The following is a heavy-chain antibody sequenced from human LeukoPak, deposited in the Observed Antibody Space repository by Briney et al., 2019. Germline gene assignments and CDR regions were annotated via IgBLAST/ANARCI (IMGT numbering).Heavy chain of an antibody. Sequence: PGGSLRLSCAASGFTFSSYAMSWVRQAPGKGLEWVSAISGSGGSTYYADSVKGRFTISRDNSKNTLYLQMNSLRAGDTAVYYCAKVSYDSSGFWFDPWGQGTLVTVSS. CDR3: AKVSYDSSGFWFDP. J-gene: IGHJ5*02. CDR1: GFTFSSYA. V-gene: IGHV3-23*01. D-gene: IGHD3-22*01. CDR2: ISGSGGST.